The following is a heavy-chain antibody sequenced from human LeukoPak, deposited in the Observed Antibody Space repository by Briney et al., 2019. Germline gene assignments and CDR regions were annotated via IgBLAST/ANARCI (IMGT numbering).Heavy chain of an antibody. D-gene: IGHD2-21*02. CDR3: ARVGVVTAIPGYYGMDV. J-gene: IGHJ6*02. V-gene: IGHV1-8*01. Sequence: GASVKVSCKPSGYTFTSYDINWVRQAPGQGLEWMGWMNPNSGNTGYAQKFQGRVTMTRNTSISTAYMQLSSLRSEDTAVYYCARVGVVTAIPGYYGMDVWGQGTTVTVSS. CDR1: GYTFTSYD. CDR2: MNPNSGNT.